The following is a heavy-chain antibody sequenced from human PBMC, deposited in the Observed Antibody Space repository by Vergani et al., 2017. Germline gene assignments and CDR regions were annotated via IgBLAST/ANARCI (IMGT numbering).Heavy chain of an antibody. D-gene: IGHD2/OR15-2a*01. J-gene: IGHJ4*01. CDR1: GLTFSNSA. V-gene: IGHV3-23*01. Sequence: EVHLLESGGGLVQSGGSLRFSCAASGLTFSNSAVSWVRQAPGRGLAWVSSISGPGLSTYYADSVKGRFSISRDNSKNTVFLQMHSLRAEDTAIYYCVKEKIDLGSYFFDSCVHGILVTVSS. CDR3: VKEKIDLGSYFFDS. CDR2: ISGPGLST.